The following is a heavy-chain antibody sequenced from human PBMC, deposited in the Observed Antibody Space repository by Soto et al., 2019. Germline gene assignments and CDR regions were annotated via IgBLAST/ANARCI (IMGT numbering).Heavy chain of an antibody. Sequence: SETLSLTCTVSVDSITTRYWSWIRQPPGKGLEWIGYIYTTGDNYNPSLMSRASMSLDTSKNLFSLRLRSVTAADTAVYYCAGGDHWRLVDYWGRGNLVTVSS. D-gene: IGHD3-16*01. V-gene: IGHV4-4*09. CDR1: VDSITTRY. CDR2: IYTTGD. CDR3: AGGDHWRLVDY. J-gene: IGHJ4*02.